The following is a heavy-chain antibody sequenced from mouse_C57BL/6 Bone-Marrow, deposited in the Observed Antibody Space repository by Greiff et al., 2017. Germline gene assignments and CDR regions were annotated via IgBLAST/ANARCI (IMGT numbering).Heavy chain of an antibody. D-gene: IGHD1-1*01. J-gene: IGHJ1*03. CDR1: GYTFTSYW. Sequence: VQLQQPGAELVKPGASVKMSCKASGYTFTSYWITWVKQRPGQGLEWIGDIYPVSGSTNYNEKFKSKSTLTVDTSSSTAYMQLSSLTSEDSAVYYCARCYYYGEQLDFCVWGTGTTVTVYS. CDR2: IYPVSGST. CDR3: ARCYYYGEQLDFCV. V-gene: IGHV1-55*01.